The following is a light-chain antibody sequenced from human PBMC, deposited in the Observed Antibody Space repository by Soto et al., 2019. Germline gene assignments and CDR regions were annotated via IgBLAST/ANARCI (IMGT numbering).Light chain of an antibody. Sequence: DIQMTQSPSSLSASVGDRVTITCRASQGISNYLACYQQKPGKVAKLLIYAASTLQSGVPSRFLDSGSGTDFTPTISSLQHEEVATYSCQKYNSAPYTFGQRTKLEIK. J-gene: IGKJ2*01. CDR2: AAS. V-gene: IGKV1-27*01. CDR1: QGISNY. CDR3: QKYNSAPYT.